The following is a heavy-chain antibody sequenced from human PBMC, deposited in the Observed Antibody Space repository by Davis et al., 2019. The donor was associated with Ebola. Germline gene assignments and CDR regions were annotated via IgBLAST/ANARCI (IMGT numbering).Heavy chain of an antibody. CDR3: ARNRLGIAAAGNAFDI. CDR1: GYSFTSYW. Sequence: GESLKISCKGSGYSFTSYWIGWVRQMPGKGLEWMGIIYPGDSDTRYSPSFQGQVTISADKSIGTAYLQWSSLKASDTAMYYCARNRLGIAAAGNAFDIWGQGTMVTVSS. CDR2: IYPGDSDT. V-gene: IGHV5-51*01. D-gene: IGHD6-13*01. J-gene: IGHJ3*02.